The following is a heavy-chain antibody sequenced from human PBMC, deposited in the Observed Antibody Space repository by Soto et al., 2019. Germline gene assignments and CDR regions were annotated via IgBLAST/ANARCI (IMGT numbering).Heavy chain of an antibody. CDR1: GFIFTTYA. CDR2: ISYDGNHE. CDR3: ARSSVAGTWGYYFDY. V-gene: IGHV3-30-3*01. J-gene: IGHJ4*02. Sequence: QVHLVESGGGVVQPGRSLRLSCAASGFIFTTYAMHWVRQAPGKGLEWVAVISYDGNHEYYADSVRDRFTISRDNSKNTLYLQMDSLRADDTALYYCARSSVAGTWGYYFDYWGQGALVTVSS. D-gene: IGHD6-19*01.